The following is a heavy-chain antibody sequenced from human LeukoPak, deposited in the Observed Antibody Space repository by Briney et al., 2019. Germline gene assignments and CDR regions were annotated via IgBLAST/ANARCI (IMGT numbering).Heavy chain of an antibody. CDR1: GFTFSDYE. CDR2: IGSSGTTI. Sequence: AGSLRLSCAASGFTFSDYEMNWVRQVPGKGLEWVSSIGSSGTTIYDADSVKGRFTISRDNAKNSLYLQMNSLRVGDTGVYYCARRFGYWGQGTLVTVSS. CDR3: ARRFGY. J-gene: IGHJ4*02. V-gene: IGHV3-48*03.